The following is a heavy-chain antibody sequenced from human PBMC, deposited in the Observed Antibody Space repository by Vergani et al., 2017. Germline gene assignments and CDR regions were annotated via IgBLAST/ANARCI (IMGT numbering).Heavy chain of an antibody. CDR1: GGTFSSYA. D-gene: IGHD2-2*01. CDR2: IIPIFGTA. CDR3: ARGVYCSSTSCYGRDYYYGMDV. V-gene: IGHV1-69*12. J-gene: IGHJ6*02. Sequence: QVQLVQSGAAVKKPGSSVKVSCKASGGTFSSYAISWVRQAPGQGLEWMGGIIPIFGTANYAQKFQGRVTITADESTSTAYMELSSLRSEDTAVYYCARGVYCSSTSCYGRDYYYGMDVWGQGTTVTVSS.